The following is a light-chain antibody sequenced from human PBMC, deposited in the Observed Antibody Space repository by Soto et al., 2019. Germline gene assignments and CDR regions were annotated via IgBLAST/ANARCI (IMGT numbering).Light chain of an antibody. V-gene: IGKV3D-15*01. J-gene: IGKJ2*01. CDR3: QHYNNWPPYT. CDR1: QSVSSN. CDR2: GAS. Sequence: EIVMTQSPATLSVSTGERATLSCRASQSVSSNLAWYQQKPGQAPRLLISGASTRATGIPARFSGSGSGTEFTLTISSLQSEDFAVYYCQHYNNWPPYTFGQGTKLEIK.